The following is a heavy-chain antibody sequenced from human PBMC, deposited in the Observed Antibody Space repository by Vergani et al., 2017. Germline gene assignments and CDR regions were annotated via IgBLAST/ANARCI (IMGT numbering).Heavy chain of an antibody. V-gene: IGHV4-34*01. CDR2: INHSGST. CDR1: GGSFSGYY. Sequence: QVQLQQWGAGLLKPSETLSLTCAVYGGSFSGYYWSWIRQPPGKGLEWIGEINHSGSTNYNPSLKSRVTISVDTSKNKFSLKLSSVTAAYTAVYYCARGRGYCSGGSCPGTFDYWGQGTLVTVSS. J-gene: IGHJ4*02. D-gene: IGHD2-15*01. CDR3: ARGRGYCSGGSCPGTFDY.